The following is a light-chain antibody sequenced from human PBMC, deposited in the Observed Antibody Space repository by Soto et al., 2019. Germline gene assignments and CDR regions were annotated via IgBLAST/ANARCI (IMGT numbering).Light chain of an antibody. CDR2: AAS. Sequence: DIPMTQSPSSLSASVGDRVTITCRASQSINKYLNWYQQKPGKAPKLLIFAASSMQSGVPLRFSGSGSGTDFTLTISSLQPEDFATYYCQQSHNTPRTFGQGTKLEIK. J-gene: IGKJ2*01. V-gene: IGKV1-39*01. CDR3: QQSHNTPRT. CDR1: QSINKY.